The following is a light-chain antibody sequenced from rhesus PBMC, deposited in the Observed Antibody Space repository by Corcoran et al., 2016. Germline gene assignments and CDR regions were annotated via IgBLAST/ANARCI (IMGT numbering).Light chain of an antibody. Sequence: DIQMTQSPSALSASVGDRVTISCRASQNIHSNLAWYQQKPGKAPKLLIYGASGLQTETPSRFSGSGSWIDFTLTISSLQPEDSAAYFCQHYYDHPPTFGQGTKVEN. CDR3: QHYYDHPPT. CDR2: GAS. J-gene: IGKJ1*01. V-gene: IGKV1-44*03. CDR1: QNIHSN.